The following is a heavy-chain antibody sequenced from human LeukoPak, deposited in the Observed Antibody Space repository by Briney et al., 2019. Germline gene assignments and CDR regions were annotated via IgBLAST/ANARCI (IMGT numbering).Heavy chain of an antibody. CDR1: GFTFSSYA. V-gene: IGHV3-30-3*01. Sequence: GRSLRLSCAAFGFTFSSYAMHWVRQAPGKGLEWVAVISYDGSNKYYADSVKGRFTISRDNSKNTLYLQMNSLRAEDTAVYYCARDNYYDSSGIDYWGQGTLVTVSS. J-gene: IGHJ4*02. D-gene: IGHD3-22*01. CDR3: ARDNYYDSSGIDY. CDR2: ISYDGSNK.